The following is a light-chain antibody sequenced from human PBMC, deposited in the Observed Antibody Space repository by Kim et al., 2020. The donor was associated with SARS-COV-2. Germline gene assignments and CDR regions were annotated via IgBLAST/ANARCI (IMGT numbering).Light chain of an antibody. CDR1: KSISTW. CDR3: QQYNILPWT. CDR2: DAS. V-gene: IGKV1-5*01. J-gene: IGKJ1*01. Sequence: AAVGDRVTITGRASKSISTWLAWDQQKPGKAPKLLIYDASFLESGVPSRFSGSGSGTEFTLTISSLQPDDFAPYFSQQYNILPWTFGQGTPVDI.